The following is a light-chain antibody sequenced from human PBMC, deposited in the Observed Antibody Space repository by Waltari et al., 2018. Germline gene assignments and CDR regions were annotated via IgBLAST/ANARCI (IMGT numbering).Light chain of an antibody. J-gene: IGKJ2*01. Sequence: DIQMPQFPSSLSASVGDRVTITCRAAQNIDDHLHWYQQKPGKAPKLLIFAASSLQSGVPSRFSGSGSGTDFSLTVNSLQPEDFASYYCQQTYSTPYTFGQGTKLEIK. CDR2: AAS. V-gene: IGKV1-39*01. CDR1: QNIDDH. CDR3: QQTYSTPYT.